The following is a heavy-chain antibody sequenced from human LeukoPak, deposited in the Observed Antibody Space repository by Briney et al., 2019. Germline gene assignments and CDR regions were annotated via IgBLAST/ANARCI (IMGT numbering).Heavy chain of an antibody. D-gene: IGHD3-10*01. V-gene: IGHV4-39*01. CDR3: ARTRYYYNSRSYGAPYYFDY. CDR2: FYNSGST. J-gene: IGHJ4*02. Sequence: PSETLSLTCTVSAGSFSSSSYYWDWIRQSSGKELEWIGSFYNSGSTYYNPSLKSRVTISVDTSKNQFSLKLSSVTAADTAVYYCARTRYYYNSRSYGAPYYFDYWGQGTLVTVSS. CDR1: AGSFSSSSYY.